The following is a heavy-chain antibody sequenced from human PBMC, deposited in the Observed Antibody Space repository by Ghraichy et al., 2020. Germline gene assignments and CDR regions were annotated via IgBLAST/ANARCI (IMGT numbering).Heavy chain of an antibody. D-gene: IGHD5-24*01. Sequence: GGSLRLSCAASGFTFKSYWMSWVRQAPGKGLEWVANIKGDGSEESYVDSAKGRFTISRDNAKNSLYLQMNSLRAEDTAVYYCASWLQFITSVDVLDIWGQGTMVTVSS. CDR1: GFTFKSYW. J-gene: IGHJ3*02. CDR2: IKGDGSEE. V-gene: IGHV3-7*01. CDR3: ASWLQFITSVDVLDI.